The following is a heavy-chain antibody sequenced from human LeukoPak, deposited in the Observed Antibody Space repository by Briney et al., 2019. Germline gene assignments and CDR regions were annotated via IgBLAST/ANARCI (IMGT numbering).Heavy chain of an antibody. Sequence: SETLSLTCAVYGGSFSGYYWSWIRQPPGKGLEWIGEINHSGSTNYNPSLKSRVTISVDTSKNQFSLKLSSVTAADTAVYYCARGDVEMATIDYWGQGTPVTVSS. J-gene: IGHJ4*02. D-gene: IGHD5-24*01. CDR2: INHSGST. CDR1: GGSFSGYY. CDR3: ARGDVEMATIDY. V-gene: IGHV4-34*01.